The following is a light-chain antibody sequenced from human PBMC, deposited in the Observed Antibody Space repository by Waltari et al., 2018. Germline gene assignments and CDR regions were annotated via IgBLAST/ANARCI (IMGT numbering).Light chain of an antibody. CDR1: QSLVHTDGKTY. CDR3: MQSIQLPLFT. CDR2: EVS. Sequence: IVLTQTPLSLSVPPGQPASISCKSSQSLVHTDGKTYLYWYLQKAGQPPQLLIHEVSDRFTGVPPRFSGSGSGTDFTLKISRVEAEDVGIYYCMQSIQLPLFTFGPGTKVEIK. V-gene: IGKV2D-29*01. J-gene: IGKJ3*01.